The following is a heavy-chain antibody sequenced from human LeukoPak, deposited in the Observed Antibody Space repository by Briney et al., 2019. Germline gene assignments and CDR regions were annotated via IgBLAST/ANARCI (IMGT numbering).Heavy chain of an antibody. CDR1: GGSFSGYY. CDR2: INHSGST. CDR3: ARHGPVQDIVVVPAAFYYMDV. V-gene: IGHV4-34*01. D-gene: IGHD2-2*01. J-gene: IGHJ6*03. Sequence: SETLSLTCAVYGGSFSGYYWSWIRQPPGKGLEWIGEINHSGSTNYNTSLKSRVTISVDTSKNQFSLKLSSVTAADTAVYYCARHGPVQDIVVVPAAFYYMDVWGKGTTVTVSS.